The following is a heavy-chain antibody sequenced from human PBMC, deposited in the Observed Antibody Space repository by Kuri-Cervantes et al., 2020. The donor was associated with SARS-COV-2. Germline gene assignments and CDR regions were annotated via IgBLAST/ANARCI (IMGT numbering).Heavy chain of an antibody. Sequence: SETLSLTCTVSDGSISSYYWTWIRQPPGKGLEWIGYVYYSGSTNYDPSLKSRVTISVDTSKNQLSLNVSSVTAADTAVYYCASVKYIDYYYYMDVWGKGTTVTVSS. CDR3: ASVKYIDYYYYMDV. CDR1: DGSISSYY. CDR2: VYYSGST. J-gene: IGHJ6*03. V-gene: IGHV4-59*01. D-gene: IGHD2-15*01.